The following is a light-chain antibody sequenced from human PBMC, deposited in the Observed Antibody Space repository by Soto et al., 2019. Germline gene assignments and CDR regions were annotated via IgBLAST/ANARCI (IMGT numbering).Light chain of an antibody. V-gene: IGKV2-30*01. J-gene: IGKJ2*01. CDR2: KVS. CDR3: MQGTHWPPYA. CDR1: QSLAYSDGNTY. Sequence: VVMTPSPLSLPVTLGQPASISCRSSQSLAYSDGNTYLNWFQQRPGQSPRRLIYKVSNRDSGVPDRFSGSGSGTGFTLKISRVEAEDVGVYYCMQGTHWPPYAFGQGTKLEI.